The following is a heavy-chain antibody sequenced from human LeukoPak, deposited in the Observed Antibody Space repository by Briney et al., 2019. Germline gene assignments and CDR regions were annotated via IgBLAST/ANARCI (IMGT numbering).Heavy chain of an antibody. V-gene: IGHV4-34*01. J-gene: IGHJ4*02. D-gene: IGHD6-6*01. CDR1: GGSFSGYY. CDR2: INHSGST. Sequence: PSETLSLTCAVYGGSFSGYYWSWIRQPPGKGLEWIGEINHSGSTNYNPSLKSRVTISVDTSKNQFSLKLSSVTAADTAVYYCASLYRSSNYWGQGTLGTVSS. CDR3: ASLYRSSNY.